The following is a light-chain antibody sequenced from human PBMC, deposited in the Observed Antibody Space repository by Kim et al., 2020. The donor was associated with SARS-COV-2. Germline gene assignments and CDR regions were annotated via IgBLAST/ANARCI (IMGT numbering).Light chain of an antibody. CDR1: SNNVGNQG. CDR2: RNN. CDR3: SAWDTSLNGWV. Sequence: RQTATLTCTGNSNNVGNQGAAWLQQHQGHPPKLLSYRNNNRPSGILERFSASRSGNTASLTITGLQPEDEADYYCSAWDTSLNGWVFGGGTKLTVL. J-gene: IGLJ3*02. V-gene: IGLV10-54*01.